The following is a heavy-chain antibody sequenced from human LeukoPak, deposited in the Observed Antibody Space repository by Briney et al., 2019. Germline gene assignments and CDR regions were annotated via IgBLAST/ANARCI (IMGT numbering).Heavy chain of an antibody. J-gene: IGHJ4*02. CDR2: IRSSGSTI. D-gene: IGHD6-19*01. V-gene: IGHV3-11*01. CDR1: GFTFSDYY. CDR3: ARGNRGWSYIDY. Sequence: GSLRLSCAASGFTFSDYYMSWIRQAPGKGLECVSYIRSSGSTISYADSVKGRFTISRDNAKNSLYLQMNSLRAEDTAVYYCARGNRGWSYIDYWGQGTLLTVSS.